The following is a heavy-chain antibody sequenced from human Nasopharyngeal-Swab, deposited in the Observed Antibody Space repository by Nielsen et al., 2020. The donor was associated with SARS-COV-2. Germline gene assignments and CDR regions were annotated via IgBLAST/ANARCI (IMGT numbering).Heavy chain of an antibody. CDR1: GGSISSYY. J-gene: IGHJ3*02. CDR2: IYYSGST. V-gene: IGHV4-59*01. Sequence: SETLSLTCTVSGGSISSYYWSWIRQPPGKGLEWIGYIYYSGSTNYNPSLKSRVTISVDTSKNQFSLKLSSVTAADTAVYYCARDEAFDIWGQGTMVTVSS. CDR3: ARDEAFDI.